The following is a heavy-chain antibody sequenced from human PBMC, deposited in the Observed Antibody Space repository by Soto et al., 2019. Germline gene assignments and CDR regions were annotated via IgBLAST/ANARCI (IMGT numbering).Heavy chain of an antibody. CDR3: ARSFVHYYGSGSYPY. Sequence: SETLSLTCAVYGGSFSGYYWSWIRQPPGKGLEWIGEINHSGSTNYNPSLKSRVTISVDTSKNQFSLKLSSVTAADTAVCYCARSFVHYYGSGSYPYWGQGTLVTVSS. CDR1: GGSFSGYY. D-gene: IGHD3-10*01. CDR2: INHSGST. V-gene: IGHV4-34*01. J-gene: IGHJ4*02.